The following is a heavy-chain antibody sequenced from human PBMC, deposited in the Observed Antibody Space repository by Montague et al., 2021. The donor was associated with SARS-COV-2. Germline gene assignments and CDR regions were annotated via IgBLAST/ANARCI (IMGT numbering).Heavy chain of an antibody. J-gene: IGHJ4*02. V-gene: IGHV3-53*04. CDR2: ISTDDAT. CDR3: ARVPRDDYYIDY. D-gene: IGHD3-10*01. CDR1: GFTVTRNY. Sequence: SLRLSCAASGFTVTRNYMIWVRQAPGEGLEWVSVISTDDATYYTDSAKGRFTISRHRPKNTLLLQLNSLRPEDTAVYYCARVPRDDYYIDYWGQGTLVTVSS.